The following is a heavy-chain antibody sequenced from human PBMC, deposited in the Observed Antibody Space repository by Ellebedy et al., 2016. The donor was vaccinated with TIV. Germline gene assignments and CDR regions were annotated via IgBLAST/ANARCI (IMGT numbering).Heavy chain of an antibody. CDR3: ARRSDFWDRLHYYYGMDV. CDR1: GFTFSSYS. D-gene: IGHD3-3*01. J-gene: IGHJ6*02. CDR2: ISSSSSTI. Sequence: GGSLRLSXAASGFTFSSYSMNWVRQAPGKGLEWVSYISSSSSTIYYADSVKGRFTISRDNAKNSLYLQMNSLRDEDTAVYYCARRSDFWDRLHYYYGMDVWGQGTSVTVSS. V-gene: IGHV3-48*02.